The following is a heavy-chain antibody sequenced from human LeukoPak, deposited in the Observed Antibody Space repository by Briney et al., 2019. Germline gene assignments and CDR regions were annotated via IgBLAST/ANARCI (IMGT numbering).Heavy chain of an antibody. V-gene: IGHV3-13*01. J-gene: IGHJ4*02. Sequence: PGGSLRLSCTASGLTLGGHDMHWVRQTTGDGLEWVATVSDGHHAFYAGSVKGRFTVSREDAKNSLYLQMNSLRAGDTAVYYCVREARGYHYTYFDYWGQGSLVTVSS. CDR1: GLTLGGHD. CDR2: VSDGHHA. CDR3: VREARGYHYTYFDY. D-gene: IGHD5-18*01.